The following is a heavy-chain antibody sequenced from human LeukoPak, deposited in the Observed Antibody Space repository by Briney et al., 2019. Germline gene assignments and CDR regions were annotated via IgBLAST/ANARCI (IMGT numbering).Heavy chain of an antibody. D-gene: IGHD2-15*01. J-gene: IGHJ4*02. CDR2: INSDGGNT. Sequence: GGSLSLSCAASGFTFSTYWMHWVRQAPGQGLVWVARINSDGGNTRYADSVQGRFTISRDNVQNTLYLQMNSLRAEDTAVYYCARRMDYCTGGSCSEFDYWGQGTLVTVSS. CDR1: GFTFSTYW. CDR3: ARRMDYCTGGSCSEFDY. V-gene: IGHV3-74*01.